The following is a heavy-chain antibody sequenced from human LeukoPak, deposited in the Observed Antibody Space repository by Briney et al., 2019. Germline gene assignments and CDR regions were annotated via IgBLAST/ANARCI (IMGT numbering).Heavy chain of an antibody. J-gene: IGHJ4*02. D-gene: IGHD6-19*01. CDR1: GFTFTDYT. CDR2: MSGGGAYI. CDR3: ARAPVAGPCYFDF. Sequence: GGSLRLSCAASGFTFTDYTMNWVRQAPGRGLEWVSSMSGGGAYIYYADSVRGRFTISRDNAKNSLYLQMNSLRAEGTAVYYCARAPVAGPCYFDFWGQGALVTVSS. V-gene: IGHV3-21*01.